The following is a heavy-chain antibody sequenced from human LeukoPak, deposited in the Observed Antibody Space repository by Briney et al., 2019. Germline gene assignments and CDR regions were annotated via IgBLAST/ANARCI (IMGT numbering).Heavy chain of an antibody. CDR1: GFTFSSYS. V-gene: IGHV3-48*04. CDR3: ACNTMVPIPTH. Sequence: SGGSLRLSCAASGFTFSSYSMNWVRQAPGKGLEWVSYISSSSSTIYYTDSVKGRFTISRDNAKNSLYLQMNSLRAEDTAVYYCACNTMVPIPTHWGQGTLVTVSS. J-gene: IGHJ4*02. D-gene: IGHD3-10*01. CDR2: ISSSSSTI.